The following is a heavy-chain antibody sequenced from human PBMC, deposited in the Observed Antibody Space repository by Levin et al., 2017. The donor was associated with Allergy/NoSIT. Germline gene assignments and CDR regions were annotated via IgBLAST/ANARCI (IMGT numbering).Heavy chain of an antibody. CDR3: ARDRVTAADGTYYFYGMDV. V-gene: IGHV4-59*01. J-gene: IGHJ6*02. Sequence: PSQTLSLTCTVSGDSISSYFWSWLRQPPGKGLEWIGYISYSGNSKYNPSLKSRVTISVDTSKSQFSLRLRSVTAADTAMYYCARDRVTAADGTYYFYGMDVWGQGTTVTVSS. CDR1: GDSISSYF. CDR2: ISYSGNS. D-gene: IGHD6-13*01.